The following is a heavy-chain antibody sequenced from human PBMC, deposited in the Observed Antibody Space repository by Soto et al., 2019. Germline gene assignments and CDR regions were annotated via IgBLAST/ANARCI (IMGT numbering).Heavy chain of an antibody. CDR3: ARERFLGVSPFDP. J-gene: IGHJ5*02. Sequence: PGGSLRLSCAASGFTFSSYSMNWVRQAPGKGLEWVSSISSSSSYIYYADSVKGRFTISRDNAKNSLYLQMNSLRAEDTAVYYCARERFLGVSPFDPWGQGTLVTVSS. CDR2: ISSSSSYI. V-gene: IGHV3-21*01. CDR1: GFTFSSYS. D-gene: IGHD2-8*01.